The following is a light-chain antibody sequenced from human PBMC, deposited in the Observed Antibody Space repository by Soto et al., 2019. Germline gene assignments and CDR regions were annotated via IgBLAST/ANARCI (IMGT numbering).Light chain of an antibody. V-gene: IGKV1-39*01. Sequence: DIQMTQSPSSLSASVGDRVTITCRASQSIYSSLNWYHQKPGKAPKLLIYAASNLQSGVPSRFSGSGTGTDFTLSISSLPPEDFSTYYCQQSYSAPYTFGQGTKLEI. CDR1: QSIYSS. CDR2: AAS. CDR3: QQSYSAPYT. J-gene: IGKJ2*01.